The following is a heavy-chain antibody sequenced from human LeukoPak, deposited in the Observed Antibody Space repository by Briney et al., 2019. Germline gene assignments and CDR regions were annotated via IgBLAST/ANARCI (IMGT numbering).Heavy chain of an antibody. D-gene: IGHD6-13*01. CDR2: IYYSGST. CDR3: ARDRVGQQLVGRNYYYYYMDV. V-gene: IGHV4-59*01. Sequence: SETLSLTCTVSGGSISSYYWSWIRQPPGKGLEWIGYIYYSGSTNYNPSLKSRVTISVDTSKNQFSLKLSFVTAADTAVYYCARDRVGQQLVGRNYYYYYMDVWGKGTTVTISS. CDR1: GGSISSYY. J-gene: IGHJ6*03.